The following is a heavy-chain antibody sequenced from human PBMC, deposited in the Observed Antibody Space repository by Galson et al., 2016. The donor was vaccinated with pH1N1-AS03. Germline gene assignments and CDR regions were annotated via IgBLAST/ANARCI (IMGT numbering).Heavy chain of an antibody. CDR2: IYWNDDI. CDR1: GLPLSTSGVG. CDR3: ARAFYGDFADWFDP. J-gene: IGHJ5*02. V-gene: IGHV2-5*01. D-gene: IGHD4-17*01. Sequence: PALVKPTQTLTLTCTFSGLPLSTSGVGVGWIRQAPGKALEWLAIIYWNDDIRYSPSLRTRLTITKDTSKSQVVLTMTNMDPVDTATYFCARAFYGDFADWFDPWGQGTLVTVSS.